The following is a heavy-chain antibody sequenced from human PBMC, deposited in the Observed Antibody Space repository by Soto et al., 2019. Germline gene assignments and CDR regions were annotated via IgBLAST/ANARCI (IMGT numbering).Heavy chain of an antibody. Sequence: GESLKISCKGSGYSFSTYWIAWVRQMPGKGLEWMGIIYPGDSDTRYSPSFQGQVTISADKSISTAYLQWSSLKASDTAMYYCARNSSSWYRGDYYYGMDVCGQGTTVNVSS. J-gene: IGHJ6*02. CDR1: GYSFSTYW. CDR2: IYPGDSDT. V-gene: IGHV5-51*01. CDR3: ARNSSSWYRGDYYYGMDV. D-gene: IGHD6-13*01.